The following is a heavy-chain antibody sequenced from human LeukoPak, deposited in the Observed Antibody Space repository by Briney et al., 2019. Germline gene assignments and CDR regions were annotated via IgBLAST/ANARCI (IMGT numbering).Heavy chain of an antibody. V-gene: IGHV3-21*04. Sequence: GGSLRLSCAASGFTFSSYSMNWVRQAPGKGLEWVSSISSSSSYIYYADSVKGRFTISRDNAKNSLYLQMNSLRAEDTAVYYCARWGGGYDYEGESGFDYWGQGTLVTVSS. J-gene: IGHJ4*02. D-gene: IGHD5-12*01. CDR1: GFTFSSYS. CDR3: ARWGGGYDYEGESGFDY. CDR2: ISSSSSYI.